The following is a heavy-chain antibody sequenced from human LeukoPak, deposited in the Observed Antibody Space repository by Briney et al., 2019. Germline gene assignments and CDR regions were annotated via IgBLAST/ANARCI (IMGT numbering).Heavy chain of an antibody. CDR3: ARGVVPAAINYYYGMDV. D-gene: IGHD2-2*02. Sequence: SETLSLTCAVYGGSFSDHYWNWIRQPPGKGLEWIGEINHSGSTNYNPSLKSRVTISVDTSKDQFSLKLSSVTAADTAVYYCARGVVPAAINYYYGMDVWGQGTTVTVSS. CDR2: INHSGST. V-gene: IGHV4-34*01. CDR1: GGSFSDHY. J-gene: IGHJ6*02.